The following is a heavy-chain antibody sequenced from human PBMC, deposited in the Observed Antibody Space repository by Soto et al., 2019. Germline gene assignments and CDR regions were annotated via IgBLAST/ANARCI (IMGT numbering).Heavy chain of an antibody. J-gene: IGHJ4*02. Sequence: SETLSLTCTVSGGSISSYYWSWIRQPPGKGLEWIGYIYYSGSTNYNPSLKSRVTISVDTSKNQFSLKLNSVTAADTAVYYCARYYCTSDTCYYFDYWGQGTLVTVSS. CDR3: ARYYCTSDTCYYFDY. V-gene: IGHV4-59*01. CDR2: IYYSGST. D-gene: IGHD2-2*01. CDR1: GGSISSYY.